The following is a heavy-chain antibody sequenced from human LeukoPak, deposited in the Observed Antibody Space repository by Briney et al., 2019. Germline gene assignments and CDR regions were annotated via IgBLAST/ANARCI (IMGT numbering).Heavy chain of an antibody. Sequence: GGSLRLSCAASGITFSNYWIHWVRQAPGKGLVWVSRINTDGSSTNYADSVKGRFTISRDNAKNTLYLQMNSLRAEDTAVYYCAGWNAFDIWGQGTMVIVSS. J-gene: IGHJ3*02. CDR3: AGWNAFDI. V-gene: IGHV3-74*01. CDR2: INTDGSST. CDR1: GITFSNYW. D-gene: IGHD1-1*01.